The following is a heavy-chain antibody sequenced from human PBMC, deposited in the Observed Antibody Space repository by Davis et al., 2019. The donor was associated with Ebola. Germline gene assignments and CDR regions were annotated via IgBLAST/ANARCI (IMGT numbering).Heavy chain of an antibody. CDR1: GDSVSRYGTA. J-gene: IGHJ3*01. D-gene: IGHD2-21*01. V-gene: IGHV6-1*01. Sequence: HSQTLSLTCAISGDSVSRYGTAWNWIRQSPSRGLKWLGRTYYRSKWYFNYAESLEGRITVIPDTSKNQFSLLLTSVTPDDTAIYFCARDPPGDQSYDVWGQGTMVTVSS. CDR2: TYYRSKWYF. CDR3: ARDPPGDQSYDV.